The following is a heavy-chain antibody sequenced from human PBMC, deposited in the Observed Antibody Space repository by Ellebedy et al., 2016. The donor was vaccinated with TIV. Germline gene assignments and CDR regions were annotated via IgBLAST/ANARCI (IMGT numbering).Heavy chain of an antibody. CDR1: GYTFTSYD. CDR2: MNPNSGNT. Sequence: ASVKVSXXASGYTFTSYDINWVRQATGQGLEWMGWMNPNSGNTGYAQKFQGRVTMTRNTSISTAYMELSSLRSEDTAVYYCARDEGGLRAFDYWGQGTLVTVSS. D-gene: IGHD3-16*01. CDR3: ARDEGGLRAFDY. J-gene: IGHJ4*02. V-gene: IGHV1-8*01.